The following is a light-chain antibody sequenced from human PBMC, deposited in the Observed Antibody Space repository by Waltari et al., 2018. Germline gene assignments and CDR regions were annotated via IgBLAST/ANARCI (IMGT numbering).Light chain of an antibody. CDR1: RLRYSY. CDR3: NSRDSRGHPLV. V-gene: IGLV3-19*01. J-gene: IGLJ1*01. CDR2: GKN. Sequence: SSELTQDPVVSVALGQTVRITCQGDRLRYSYANWYHQKPGQAPVLVMYGKNNRPSGIPDRFSGSYSGTTASLIITGAQAEDEGDYYCNSRDSRGHPLVFGTGTKVTVL.